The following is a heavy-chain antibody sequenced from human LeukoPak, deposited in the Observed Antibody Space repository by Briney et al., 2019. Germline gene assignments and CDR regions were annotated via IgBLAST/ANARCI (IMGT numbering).Heavy chain of an antibody. Sequence: ASVKVSCKASGYTFTGYYMHWVRQGPGQGLEWMGWINPNSGDTNYAQKFQGRVTMTTDTSTSTAYMELRSLRSDDTAVYYCARGGYYYDSSGYYSGPYYYYYYMDVWGKGTTVTVSS. V-gene: IGHV1-2*02. CDR2: INPNSGDT. CDR1: GYTFTGYY. CDR3: ARGGYYYDSSGYYSGPYYYYYYMDV. D-gene: IGHD3-22*01. J-gene: IGHJ6*03.